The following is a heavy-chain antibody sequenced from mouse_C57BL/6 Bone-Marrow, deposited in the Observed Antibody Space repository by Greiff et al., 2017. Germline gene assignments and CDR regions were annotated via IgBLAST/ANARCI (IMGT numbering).Heavy chain of an antibody. Sequence: QVQLQQSGAELARPGASVKLSCKASGYTFTSYGISWVKQRTGQGLEWIGEIYPRSGNTYYNEKFKGKATLTADKSSSTAYMELRSLTSGDSAGYLCARGNTGFAYWGQGTLVTVSA. J-gene: IGHJ3*01. CDR2: IYPRSGNT. V-gene: IGHV1-81*01. CDR1: GYTFTSYG. CDR3: ARGNTGFAY. D-gene: IGHD5-2*01.